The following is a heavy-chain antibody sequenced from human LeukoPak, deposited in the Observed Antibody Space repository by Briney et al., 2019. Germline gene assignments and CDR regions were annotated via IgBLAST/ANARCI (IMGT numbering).Heavy chain of an antibody. Sequence: GASVKVSCKASGYTFTSYYMHWERQAPGQGLEWMGIINPSGGSTSYAQKFQGRVTMTRDMSTSTVYMELSSLRSEDTAVYYCARDDSSGPDAFDIWGQGTMVTVSS. CDR2: INPSGGST. CDR3: ARDDSSGPDAFDI. D-gene: IGHD3-22*01. CDR1: GYTFTSYY. V-gene: IGHV1-46*01. J-gene: IGHJ3*02.